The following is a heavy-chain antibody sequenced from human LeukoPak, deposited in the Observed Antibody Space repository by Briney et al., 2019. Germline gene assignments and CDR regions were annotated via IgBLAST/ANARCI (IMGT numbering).Heavy chain of an antibody. CDR3: ARDLVGATSFDY. Sequence: APVKVSCKASGYTFTSYGISWVRQAPGQGLEWMGWISAYNGNTNYAQKLQGRVTMTTDTSTSTAYMELRSLRSDDTAVYYCARDLVGATSFDYWGQGTLVTVSS. D-gene: IGHD1-26*01. CDR1: GYTFTSYG. V-gene: IGHV1-18*01. J-gene: IGHJ4*02. CDR2: ISAYNGNT.